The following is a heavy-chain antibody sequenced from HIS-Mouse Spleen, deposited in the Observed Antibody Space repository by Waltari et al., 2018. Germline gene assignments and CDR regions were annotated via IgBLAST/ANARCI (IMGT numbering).Heavy chain of an antibody. CDR2: IYHSGRT. CDR1: GYSISSGYY. Sequence: QVQLQESGPGLVKPSETLSLTCTVSGYSISSGYYLGWIRQPPGKGLEWIGSIYHSGRTSYNQSLKSRVTISVDTSKNQCSRKLSSVTAADTAVYYCARDSWAYAIEYFQHWGQGTLVTVSS. J-gene: IGHJ1*01. V-gene: IGHV4-38-2*02. CDR3: ARDSWAYAIEYFQH. D-gene: IGHD2-8*01.